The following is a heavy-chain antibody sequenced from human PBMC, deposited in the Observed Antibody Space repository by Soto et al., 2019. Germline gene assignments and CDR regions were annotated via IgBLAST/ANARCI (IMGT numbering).Heavy chain of an antibody. CDR1: VGSFSGYY. CDR3: ARGRFTWVVTIFDY. CDR2: INHSGST. D-gene: IGHD6-19*01. V-gene: IGHV4-34*01. Sequence: TLSLPCSVYVGSFSGYYWSWIRQPPGKGLEWIGEINHSGSTNYNPSLKSRVTISVDTSKNQFSLKLSSVTAADTAVYYCARGRFTWVVTIFDYWGQGTLVTVSS. J-gene: IGHJ4*02.